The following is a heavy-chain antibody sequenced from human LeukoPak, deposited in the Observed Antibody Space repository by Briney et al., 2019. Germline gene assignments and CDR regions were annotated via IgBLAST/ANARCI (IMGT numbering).Heavy chain of an antibody. CDR2: VYYGGST. J-gene: IGHJ4*02. D-gene: IGHD3-9*01. CDR3: ARQQAFDWLLSY. CDR1: GGSISSNSYY. Sequence: SETLSLTCTVSGGSISSNSYYWGWFRQPPGKGLEWIGSVYYGGSTYYNPSLKSRVTISVDTSKNQFSLNLSSVTAADTAVYYCARQQAFDWLLSYWGQGTLVTVSS. V-gene: IGHV4-39*07.